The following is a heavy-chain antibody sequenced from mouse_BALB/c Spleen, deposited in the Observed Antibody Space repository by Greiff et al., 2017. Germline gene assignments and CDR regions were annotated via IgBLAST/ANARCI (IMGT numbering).Heavy chain of an antibody. D-gene: IGHD5-1*01. V-gene: IGHV5-17*02. CDR1: GFTFSSFG. J-gene: IGHJ4*01. CDR3: ANLAMDY. Sequence: EVKLVESGGGLVQPGRSRKLSCAASGFTFSSFGMHWVRQAPEKGLEWVAYISSGSSTIYYADTVKGRFTISRDNPKNTLFLQMTSLRSEDTAMYYCANLAMDYWGQGTSVTVSS. CDR2: ISSGSSTI.